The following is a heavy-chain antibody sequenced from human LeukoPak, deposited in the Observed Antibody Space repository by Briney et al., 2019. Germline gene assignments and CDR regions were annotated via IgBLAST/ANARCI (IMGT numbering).Heavy chain of an antibody. CDR2: IYPGDSDT. CDR1: GYSFTSYW. J-gene: IGHJ4*02. Sequence: GESLQISCKGSGYSFTSYWIGWVRQMPGKGLEGMGIIYPGDSDTRYSPSFQGQVTISADKSISTAYLQWSSLKASDTAMYYCARPTGDSSGYYSYWGQGTLVTVSS. V-gene: IGHV5-51*01. CDR3: ARPTGDSSGYYSY. D-gene: IGHD3-22*01.